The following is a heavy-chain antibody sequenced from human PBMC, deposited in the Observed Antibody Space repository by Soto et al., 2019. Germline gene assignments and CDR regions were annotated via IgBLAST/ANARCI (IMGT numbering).Heavy chain of an antibody. D-gene: IGHD3-16*02. V-gene: IGHV3-23*01. CDR3: AKDFGTYYDYVWGSYRHDWFDP. J-gene: IGHJ5*02. CDR1: GFTFSSYA. Sequence: GGSLRLSCAASGFTFSSYALSWVRRAPGKGLEWVSAISGSGGSTYYADSLKARFTISRDNSKNTLYLQMNSLRAEDTAVYYCAKDFGTYYDYVWGSYRHDWFDPWGQGT. CDR2: ISGSGGST.